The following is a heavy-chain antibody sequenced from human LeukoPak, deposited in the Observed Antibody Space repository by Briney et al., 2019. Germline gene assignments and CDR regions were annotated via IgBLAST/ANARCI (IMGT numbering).Heavy chain of an antibody. Sequence: GGSLRLSCAASGFPFDDYAMHWVRQAPGKGLEWVSGISWNSGSIGYADSVKGRFTISRDNAKNSLYLQMNSLRAEDTASYYCAKGPEMATINFDYWGQGTLVTVSS. D-gene: IGHD5-24*01. V-gene: IGHV3-9*01. J-gene: IGHJ4*02. CDR2: ISWNSGSI. CDR3: AKGPEMATINFDY. CDR1: GFPFDDYA.